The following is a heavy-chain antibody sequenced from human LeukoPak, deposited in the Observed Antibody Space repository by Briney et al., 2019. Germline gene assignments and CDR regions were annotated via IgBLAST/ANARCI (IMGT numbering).Heavy chain of an antibody. CDR1: GFTFSDYY. Sequence: PGGSLRLSRAASGFTFSDYYMSWIRQAPGKGLEWVSYISSSGTTIFYADSVKGRFTISRDNAKNSLYLQMNSLRAEDTAVYYCARVSGNYAPDYWGQGTLVTVSS. V-gene: IGHV3-11*01. D-gene: IGHD1-26*01. J-gene: IGHJ4*02. CDR3: ARVSGNYAPDY. CDR2: ISSSGTTI.